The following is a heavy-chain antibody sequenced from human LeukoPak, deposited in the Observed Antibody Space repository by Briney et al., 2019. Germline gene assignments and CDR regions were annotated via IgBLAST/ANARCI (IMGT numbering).Heavy chain of an antibody. V-gene: IGHV5-51*01. CDR3: ARLRGSGYDRFDY. Sequence: KVSCKCSGYSFTSYWIGWVRQMPGKGLEWMGVISPGDSKTIYSPSCQGQVTISADKSISTAYLQWSSLKASGTAMYYCARLRGSGYDRFDYWGQGTLVTVSS. D-gene: IGHD5-12*01. CDR2: ISPGDSKT. J-gene: IGHJ4*02. CDR1: GYSFTSYW.